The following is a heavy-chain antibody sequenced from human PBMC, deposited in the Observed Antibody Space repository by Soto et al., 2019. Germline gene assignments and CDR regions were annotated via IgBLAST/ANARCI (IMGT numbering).Heavy chain of an antibody. CDR3: GRTLDSSGPEFDY. CDR2: IYYSGST. Sequence: SETLSLTCTVSGGSISSYYWCWIRPPPGKGLEWIGYIYYSGSTNYNPSLKSRVTISVDTSKNQFSLKLSSVTAADTAVYYCGRTLDSSGPEFDYWGQRTLLTISS. J-gene: IGHJ4*02. D-gene: IGHD2-15*01. CDR1: GGSISSYY. V-gene: IGHV4-59*01.